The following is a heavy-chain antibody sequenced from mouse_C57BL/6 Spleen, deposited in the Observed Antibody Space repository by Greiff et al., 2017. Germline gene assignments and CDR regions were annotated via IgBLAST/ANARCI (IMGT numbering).Heavy chain of an antibody. J-gene: IGHJ2*01. D-gene: IGHD1-1*01. CDR2: IYPGSGST. V-gene: IGHV1-55*01. Sequence: QVQLQQPGAELVKPGASVKMSCKASGYTFTSYWITWVKHRPGQGLAWIGDIYPGSGSTNYNEKFKSKSTLTVDTSSSPASMQLSSMTSEDYAVYDRARGITTVEDYFDCWGQGTTLTVSS. CDR3: ARGITTVEDYFDC. CDR1: GYTFTSYW.